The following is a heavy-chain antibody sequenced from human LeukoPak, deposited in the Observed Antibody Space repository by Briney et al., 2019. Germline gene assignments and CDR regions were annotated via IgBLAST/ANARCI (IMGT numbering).Heavy chain of an antibody. J-gene: IGHJ6*02. V-gene: IGHV3-23*01. D-gene: IGHD4-17*01. CDR3: AREEATVTTFRYYGMDV. Sequence: GGSLRLSCAATGFTFTNYAMSWVRQAPGKGLEWVSTAGVSGDGTYYSDSVKGRFTISRDNAKNSLYLQMNSLRAEDTAVYYCAREEATVTTFRYYGMDVWGQGTTVTVSS. CDR2: AGVSGDGT. CDR1: GFTFTNYA.